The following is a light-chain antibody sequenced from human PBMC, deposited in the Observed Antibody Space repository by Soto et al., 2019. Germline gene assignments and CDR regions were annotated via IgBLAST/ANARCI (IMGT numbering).Light chain of an antibody. J-gene: IGKJ2*01. CDR3: QQRSNWPRT. CDR2: DAS. V-gene: IGKV3-11*01. CDR1: QSVSSS. Sequence: EIVLTQSPATLSLSPGERATLSCRASQSVSSSLAWYQQKPGQAPRLLIYDASNRATGIPARFSGSGSGTDFTLTISSLEPEGFAVYYCQQRSNWPRTFGQGTKLEIK.